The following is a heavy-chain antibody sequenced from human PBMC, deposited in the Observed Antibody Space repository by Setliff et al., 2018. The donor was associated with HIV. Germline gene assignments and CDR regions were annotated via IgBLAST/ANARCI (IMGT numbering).Heavy chain of an antibody. CDR1: GYTFTSYD. Sequence: ASVKVSCKASGYTFTSYDINWVRQATGQGLEWMGWMNPNSGNTGYAQKFQGRVTMTRNTSISTAYLELSGLRSDDTAVYYCAGPRGDEAFDIWGQGTKVTVSS. J-gene: IGHJ3*02. CDR3: AGPRGDEAFDI. CDR2: MNPNSGNT. D-gene: IGHD3-10*01. V-gene: IGHV1-8*02.